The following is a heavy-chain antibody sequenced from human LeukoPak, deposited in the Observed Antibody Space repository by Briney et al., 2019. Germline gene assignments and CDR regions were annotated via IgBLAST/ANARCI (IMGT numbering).Heavy chain of an antibody. D-gene: IGHD3-10*01. CDR2: IYYSGST. CDR3: ARVPGYDAFDI. Sequence: PSETLSFTCTVSGGSISRYYWSWIRQPPGKGVECIGYIYYSGSTNYNPSLKSRVTISVDTSKNQFSLKLSSVTAADTAVYYCARVPGYDAFDIWGQGTMVTVSS. CDR1: GGSISRYY. V-gene: IGHV4-59*01. J-gene: IGHJ3*02.